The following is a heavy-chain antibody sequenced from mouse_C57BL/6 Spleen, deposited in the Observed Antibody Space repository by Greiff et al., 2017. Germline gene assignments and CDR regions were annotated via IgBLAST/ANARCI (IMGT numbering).Heavy chain of an antibody. J-gene: IGHJ2*01. CDR1: GYTFTSYW. D-gene: IGHD1-1*01. CDR2: IDPSDSYT. V-gene: IGHV1-50*01. CDR3: ARHGSSYYFGY. Sequence: QVHVKQPGAELVKPGASVKLSCKASGYTFTSYWMQWVKQRPGQGLEWIGAIDPSDSYTNYNQKFKGKATLTVDTSSSTAYMQLSSLTSEDSAVYYCARHGSSYYFGYWGQGTTLTVSS.